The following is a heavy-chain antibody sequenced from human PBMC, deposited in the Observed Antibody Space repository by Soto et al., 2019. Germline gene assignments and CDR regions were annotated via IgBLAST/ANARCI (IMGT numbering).Heavy chain of an antibody. CDR2: ISAYNGDT. CDR1: GYTFTNYG. Sequence: ASVKVSCKASGYTFTNYGITWVRQAPGQGLEWMGWISAYNGDTHYTQRLQGRVTMTTDTSTSTAYMELRGLRSDDTAVYYCVRVRAYCSGGSCYDRPEAFDIWGQGTMVTVSS. CDR3: VRVRAYCSGGSCYDRPEAFDI. J-gene: IGHJ3*02. V-gene: IGHV1-18*01. D-gene: IGHD2-15*01.